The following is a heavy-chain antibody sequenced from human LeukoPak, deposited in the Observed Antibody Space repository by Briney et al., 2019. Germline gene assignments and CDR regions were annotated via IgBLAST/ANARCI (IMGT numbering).Heavy chain of an antibody. CDR3: AREGATTRPLDY. D-gene: IGHD4-17*01. Sequence: PSETLSLTCAVYGGSFSGYYWTWMRQPAGKGLEWIGRIYTSGSTNYSPSLKSRVTMSVDTSKNQFFLNLTSVTAADTAVYYCAREGATTRPLDYWGQGTLVTVSS. CDR1: GGSFSGYY. CDR2: IYTSGST. V-gene: IGHV4-4*07. J-gene: IGHJ4*02.